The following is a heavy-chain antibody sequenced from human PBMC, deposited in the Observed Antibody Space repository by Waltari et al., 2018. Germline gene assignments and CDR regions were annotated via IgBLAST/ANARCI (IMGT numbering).Heavy chain of an antibody. J-gene: IGHJ4*02. D-gene: IGHD6-19*01. CDR2: INHSGST. CDR3: ARGYSSGWYAY. CDR1: GGSFRGYY. Sequence: QVQLQQWGAGLLKPSETLSLTCAVYGGSFRGYYWLWIRQPPGKGLEWIGEINHSGSTNYNPSLKSRVTISVDTSKNQFSLKLSSVTAADTAVYYCARGYSSGWYAYWGQGTLVTVSS. V-gene: IGHV4-34*01.